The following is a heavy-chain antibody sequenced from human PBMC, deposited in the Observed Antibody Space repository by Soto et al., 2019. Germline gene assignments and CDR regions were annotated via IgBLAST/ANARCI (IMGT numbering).Heavy chain of an antibody. D-gene: IGHD3-9*01. Sequence: SETLSLPCTVSGGSISSYYWSWIRQPPGKGLEWIGYIYYSGSTNYNPSLKSRVTISVDTSKNQFSLKLSSVTAADTAVYYCARAAYDILTGREAGAFDIWGQGTMVTVSS. J-gene: IGHJ3*02. CDR3: ARAAYDILTGREAGAFDI. CDR1: GGSISSYY. V-gene: IGHV4-59*01. CDR2: IYYSGST.